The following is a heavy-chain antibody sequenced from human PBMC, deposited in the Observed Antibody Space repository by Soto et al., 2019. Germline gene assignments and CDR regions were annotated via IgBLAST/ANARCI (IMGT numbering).Heavy chain of an antibody. CDR2: MNPNSGDT. V-gene: IGHV1-8*01. J-gene: IGHJ4*02. D-gene: IGHD4-17*01. CDR3: ARGYGDYFYPNFFDY. CDR1: GYTFTSYD. Sequence: QVQLVQSGAEVKKPGASVKVSCKTSGYTFTSYDINWVRQASGQGLEWMGWMNPNSGDTGYAQKFQGRLTMTRNTSIRTAYLELSSLRSEDTAVYYCARGYGDYFYPNFFDYWGQGALVTVSS.